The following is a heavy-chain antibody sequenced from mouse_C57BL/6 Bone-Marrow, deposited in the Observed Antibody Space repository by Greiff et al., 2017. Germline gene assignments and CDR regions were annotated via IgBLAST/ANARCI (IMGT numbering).Heavy chain of an antibody. CDR1: GFTFSDYY. J-gene: IGHJ3*01. CDR3: ARPGRLTWFAY. Sequence: EVQLVESGGGLVQPGGSLKLSCAASGFTFSDYYMYWVRQTPEKRLEWVAYISNGGGSTYYPDTVKGRFTISRDNAKNTLYLQMRRLKSEDTAMYYCARPGRLTWFAYWGQGTLVTVSA. D-gene: IGHD2-4*01. V-gene: IGHV5-12*01. CDR2: ISNGGGST.